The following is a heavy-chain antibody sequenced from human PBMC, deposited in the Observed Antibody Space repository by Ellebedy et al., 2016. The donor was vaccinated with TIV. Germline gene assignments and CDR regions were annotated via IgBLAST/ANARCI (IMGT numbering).Heavy chain of an antibody. D-gene: IGHD6-13*01. V-gene: IGHV4-39*01. CDR2: IYYSGST. J-gene: IGHJ3*02. Sequence: MPSETLSLTCTVSGGSIISYYWSWIRQPPGKGLDWIGSIYYSGSTYYNPSLKSRVTISVDTSKNQFSLKLSSVTAADTAVYYCARHVVAAASPMTYDAFDIWGQGTMVTVSS. CDR1: GGSIISYY. CDR3: ARHVVAAASPMTYDAFDI.